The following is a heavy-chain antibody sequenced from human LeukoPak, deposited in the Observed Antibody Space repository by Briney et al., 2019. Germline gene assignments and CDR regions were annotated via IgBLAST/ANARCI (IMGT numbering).Heavy chain of an antibody. CDR3: ARDLWRYQLLYWFDP. CDR2: ISYDGSNK. V-gene: IGHV3-30*01. D-gene: IGHD2-2*01. J-gene: IGHJ5*02. Sequence: GGSLRLSCAASGFTFSSYAMHWVRQAPGKGLEWVAVISYDGSNKYYADSVKGRFTISRDNSKNTLYLQMNSLRAEDTAVYYCARDLWRYQLLYWFDPWGRGTLVTVSS. CDR1: GFTFSSYA.